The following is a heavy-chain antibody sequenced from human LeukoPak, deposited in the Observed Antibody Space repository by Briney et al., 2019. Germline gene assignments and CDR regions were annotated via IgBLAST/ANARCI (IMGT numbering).Heavy chain of an antibody. CDR1: GGSISSYY. V-gene: IGHV4-59*01. CDR2: IYYSGST. Sequence: KTSETLSLTCTVSGGSISSYYWSWIRQPPGKGLEWIGYIYYSGSTNYNPSLKSRVTISVDTSKNQFSLKLSSVTAADTAVYYCARDRREYCSGGSCYSPGAVYYYYYMDVWGKGTTVTVSS. D-gene: IGHD2-15*01. J-gene: IGHJ6*03. CDR3: ARDRREYCSGGSCYSPGAVYYYYYMDV.